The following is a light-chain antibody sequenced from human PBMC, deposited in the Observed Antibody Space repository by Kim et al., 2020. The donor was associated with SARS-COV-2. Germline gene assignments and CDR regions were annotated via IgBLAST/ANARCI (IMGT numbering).Light chain of an antibody. Sequence: SPRERATLSCRASQTVTSNYLAWYQQKPGQAPRLLIYGASSRATGIPDRFSGSGSGTDFTLTISRLEPEDFAVYYCQQYGSSPATFGQGTKVDIK. J-gene: IGKJ1*01. CDR3: QQYGSSPAT. CDR2: GAS. V-gene: IGKV3-20*01. CDR1: QTVTSNY.